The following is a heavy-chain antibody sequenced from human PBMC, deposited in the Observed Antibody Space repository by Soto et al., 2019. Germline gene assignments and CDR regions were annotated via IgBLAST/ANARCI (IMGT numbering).Heavy chain of an antibody. V-gene: IGHV4-31*03. D-gene: IGHD4-17*01. Sequence: QVQLQESGPGLVKPSQTLSLTCTVSGGSISSGGYYWSWIRQHPGKGLEWIGYIYYSGSTYYNPSPKSRVTISVDTSKNPFSLKLSSVTAADTAGYYCARSPEATVTAFWGQGTLVTVSS. CDR3: ARSPEATVTAF. CDR1: GGSISSGGYY. CDR2: IYYSGST. J-gene: IGHJ4*02.